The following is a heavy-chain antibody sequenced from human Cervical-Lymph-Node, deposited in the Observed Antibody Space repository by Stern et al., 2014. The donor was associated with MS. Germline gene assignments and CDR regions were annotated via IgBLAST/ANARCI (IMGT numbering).Heavy chain of an antibody. CDR1: GFSLVTSGVR. J-gene: IGHJ4*02. V-gene: IGHV2-70*04. CDR3: ARMMGSGYRHYFDY. D-gene: IGHD3-3*01. CDR2: TDWEDTT. Sequence: QVTLRESGPALVKPTQTLTLTCTFSGFSLVTSGVRVSWIRQPPGKALEWLVRTDWEDTTFANKFLMNRITIPNDTSNNTEGHSMTTVDPVDTATYYCARMMGSGYRHYFDYWGQGTPVTVS.